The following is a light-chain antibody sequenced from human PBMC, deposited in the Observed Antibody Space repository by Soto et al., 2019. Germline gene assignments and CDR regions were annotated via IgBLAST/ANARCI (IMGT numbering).Light chain of an antibody. J-gene: IGLJ2*01. Sequence: QSAQTQPASVSGSPGHSITTSCTGTSSDVGGYNYVSWYQQHPGKAPKLMIYDVSNRPSGVSNRFSGSKSGNTASLTISGLQAEDEADYYCSSYTSSSTPLVFGGATKLTVL. CDR1: SSDVGGYNY. V-gene: IGLV2-14*01. CDR2: DVS. CDR3: SSYTSSSTPLV.